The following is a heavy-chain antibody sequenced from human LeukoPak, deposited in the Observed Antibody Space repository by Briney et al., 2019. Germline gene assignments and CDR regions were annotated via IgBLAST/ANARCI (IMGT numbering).Heavy chain of an antibody. CDR2: IRYDGSNK. CDR1: GFTFSSYG. J-gene: IGHJ6*03. D-gene: IGHD1-26*01. V-gene: IGHV3-30*02. Sequence: GGSLRLSCAASGFTFSSYGMHWVRQAPGKGLEWVAFIRYDGSNKYYADSVKGRFTISRDNSKNTLYLQMNSLRAEDTAVYYCAKAGIVGASYCYYCYMDVWGKGTTVTVSS. CDR3: AKAGIVGASYCYYCYMDV.